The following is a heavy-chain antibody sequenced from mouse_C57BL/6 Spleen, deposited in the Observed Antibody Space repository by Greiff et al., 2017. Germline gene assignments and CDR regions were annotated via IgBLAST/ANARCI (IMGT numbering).Heavy chain of an antibody. V-gene: IGHV1-82*01. CDR2: IYPGDGDT. CDR3: ARDYGSSYFDY. J-gene: IGHJ2*01. CDR1: GYAFSSSW. Sequence: QVQLQQSGPELVKPGASVKISCKASGYAFSSSWMNWVKQRPGKGLEWIGRIYPGDGDTNYNGKFKGKATLTADKSSSTAYMQLSSLTSEDSAVXFCARDYGSSYFDYWGQGTTLTVSS. D-gene: IGHD1-1*01.